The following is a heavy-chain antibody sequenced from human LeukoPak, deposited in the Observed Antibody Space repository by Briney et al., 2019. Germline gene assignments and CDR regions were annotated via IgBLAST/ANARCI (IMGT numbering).Heavy chain of an antibody. V-gene: IGHV4-39*01. CDR3: AKSGGYGLDY. D-gene: IGHD1-26*01. CDR2: IYSSGST. J-gene: IGHJ4*02. Sequence: SETLSLTCTVSGASISGSGYYWGWIRQPPGKGLEWTGSIYSSGSTYYNASLQSRVTISIETSKNQISLRLNSVTAADTAMYYCAKSGGYGLDYWGQGTLVTVSS. CDR1: GASISGSGYY.